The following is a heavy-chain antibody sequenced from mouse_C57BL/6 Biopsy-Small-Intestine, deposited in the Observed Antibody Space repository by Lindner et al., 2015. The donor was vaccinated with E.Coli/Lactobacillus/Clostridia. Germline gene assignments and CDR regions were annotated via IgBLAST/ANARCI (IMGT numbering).Heavy chain of an antibody. V-gene: IGHV1-84*01. CDR2: IYPGSGNT. J-gene: IGHJ1*03. CDR3: ARHYYGNYDWYFDV. CDR1: GYTFTDYY. Sequence: QLQESGPELVKPGASVKISCKASGYTFTDYYINWVKQRPGQGLEWIGWIYPGSGNTKYNEKFKGKATLTVDTSSSTAYMQLSSLTSEDSAVYYCARHYYGNYDWYFDVWGTGTTVTVSS. D-gene: IGHD2-1*01.